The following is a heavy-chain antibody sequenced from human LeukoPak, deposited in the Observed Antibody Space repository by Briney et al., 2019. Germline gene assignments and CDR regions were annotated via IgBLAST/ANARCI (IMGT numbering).Heavy chain of an antibody. CDR1: GFTVSSNY. V-gene: IGHV3-66*01. Sequence: GGSLRLPCAASGFTVSSNYMNWVRQAPGKGLEWVSLIYSGGSTYYADSVKGRFTISRDNSKNTLYLQMNSLRAEDTAVYYCAREVVGVGDFDYWGQGTLVTVSS. J-gene: IGHJ4*02. D-gene: IGHD2-15*01. CDR3: AREVVGVGDFDY. CDR2: IYSGGST.